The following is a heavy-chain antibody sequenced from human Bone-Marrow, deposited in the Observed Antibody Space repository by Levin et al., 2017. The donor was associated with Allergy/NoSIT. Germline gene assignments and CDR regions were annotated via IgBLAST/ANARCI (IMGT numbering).Heavy chain of an antibody. CDR3: ATCGDDCIDVFGI. D-gene: IGHD2-21*02. CDR1: GDSISSSNW. V-gene: IGHV4-4*02. Sequence: SETLSLTCAVSGDSISSSNWWSWVRQPPGKGLEWIGEIYQSGNTSYNPSLKSRATISVDKSKNQFSLQLISVTAADTAVYYCATCGDDCIDVFGIWGQGTMVTVSS. CDR2: IYQSGNT. J-gene: IGHJ3*02.